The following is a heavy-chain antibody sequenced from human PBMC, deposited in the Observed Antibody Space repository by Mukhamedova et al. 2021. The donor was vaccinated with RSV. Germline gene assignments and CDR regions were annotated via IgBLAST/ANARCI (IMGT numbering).Heavy chain of an antibody. J-gene: IGHJ5*02. CDR2: SGST. D-gene: IGHD3-22*01. CDR3: VRHGGLITMIVVGSGWFDP. V-gene: IGHV4-39*01. Sequence: SGSTYYNPSLKSRVTISVDTSKNQFSLKLSSVTAADTAVYYCVRHGGLITMIVVGSGWFDPWGQGTLVTVSS.